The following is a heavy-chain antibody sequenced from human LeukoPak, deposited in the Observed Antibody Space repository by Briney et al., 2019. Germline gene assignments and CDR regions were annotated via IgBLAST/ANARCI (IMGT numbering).Heavy chain of an antibody. V-gene: IGHV3-21*05. Sequence: GGSLRLSCAASGFTFSRYSMNWVRQAPGKGLEWVSHISSRSSDTYYADSVKGRFTISRDNAKNSLYLQMNSLRAEDTAVYYCARGSGSYSGGMDVWGQGTTVTVSS. CDR3: ARGSGSYSGGMDV. D-gene: IGHD3-10*01. J-gene: IGHJ6*02. CDR2: ISSRSSDT. CDR1: GFTFSRYS.